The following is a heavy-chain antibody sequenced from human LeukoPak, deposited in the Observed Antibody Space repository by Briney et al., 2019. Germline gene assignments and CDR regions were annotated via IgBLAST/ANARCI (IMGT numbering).Heavy chain of an antibody. Sequence: PGGSLRLSCAASGFTFSSDGMHWVRQAPGEGLEWVAFIRYDGSNKYYADSVKGRFTISRDNSKNTLYLQMNSMRAEDTAVYYCAKALYSSSWYFGYWGQGTLVTVSS. CDR2: IRYDGSNK. CDR1: GFTFSSDG. D-gene: IGHD6-13*01. J-gene: IGHJ4*02. V-gene: IGHV3-30*02. CDR3: AKALYSSSWYFGY.